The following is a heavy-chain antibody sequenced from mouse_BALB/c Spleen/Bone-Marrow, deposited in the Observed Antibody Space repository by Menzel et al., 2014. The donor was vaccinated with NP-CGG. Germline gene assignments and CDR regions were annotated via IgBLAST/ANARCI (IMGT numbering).Heavy chain of an antibody. CDR3: ARWEYYAMDY. D-gene: IGHD4-1*01. CDR2: IDPANGNT. V-gene: IGHV14-3*02. CDR1: GFNIKDTY. J-gene: IGHJ4*01. Sequence: VQLKQSGAELVKPGASVKLSCPASGFNIKDTYMHWVKQRPEQGLEWIGRIDPANGNTKYDPKFQGKATITADTSSNTAYLQLSSLTSEDTAVYYCARWEYYAMDYWGRGTSVTVSS.